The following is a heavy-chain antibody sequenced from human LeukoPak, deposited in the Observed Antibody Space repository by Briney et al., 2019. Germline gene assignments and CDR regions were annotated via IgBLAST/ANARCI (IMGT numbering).Heavy chain of an antibody. CDR2: ISGSGGST. CDR3: AKSGYRDSSGYYYPLCPDY. D-gene: IGHD3-22*01. J-gene: IGHJ4*02. Sequence: GGSLRLSCADSGFTFSSYAMSWVRQAPGKGLEWVSAISGSGGSTYYADSVKGRFTISRDNSKNTLYLQMNSLRAEDTAVYYCAKSGYRDSSGYYYPLCPDYWGQGTLVTVSS. CDR1: GFTFSSYA. V-gene: IGHV3-23*01.